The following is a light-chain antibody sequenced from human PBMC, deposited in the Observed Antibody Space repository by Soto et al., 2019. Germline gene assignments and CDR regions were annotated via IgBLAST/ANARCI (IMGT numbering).Light chain of an antibody. CDR1: SSDVGSYNL. V-gene: IGLV2-23*02. CDR3: CSYAPTRNSYV. Sequence: QSALTQPASVSGSPGQSITISCTGTSSDVGSYNLVSWYKHHPGTAPKLIIYEVTKRPSGVSNRFSASKSGNTASLTISGLQAEDDADYYCCSYAPTRNSYVFGSGTKLTVL. J-gene: IGLJ1*01. CDR2: EVT.